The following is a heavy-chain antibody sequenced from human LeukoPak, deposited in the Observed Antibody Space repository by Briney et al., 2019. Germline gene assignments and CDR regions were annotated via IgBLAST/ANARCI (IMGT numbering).Heavy chain of an antibody. J-gene: IGHJ4*02. CDR1: GFTFSNYG. Sequence: PGGSLRLSCAASGFTFSNYGMNWVRQAPGKGLEWVSYISSGSRTINYADSVKGRFTVPRDKAKNSPYLQMNSLRAEDTAVYYCARGGSSRPDYWGQGTLVTVSS. CDR2: ISSGSRTI. V-gene: IGHV3-48*01. CDR3: ARGGSSRPDY.